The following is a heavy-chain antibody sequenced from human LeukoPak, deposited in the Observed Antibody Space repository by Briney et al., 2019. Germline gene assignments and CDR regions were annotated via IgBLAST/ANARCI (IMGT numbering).Heavy chain of an antibody. CDR1: GFTVSSAY. CDR3: ARASRGFTLEFDY. J-gene: IGHJ4*02. Sequence: GGSLRLSCAASGFTVSSAYMTWVRQAPGKGLEWVSLIYSAGTTYYADSVKGRFTTSRDNSRNTLYLQMDSLRAEDTAMYYCARASRGFTLEFDYWGQGTLVTVSS. D-gene: IGHD3-10*01. CDR2: IYSAGTT. V-gene: IGHV3-53*01.